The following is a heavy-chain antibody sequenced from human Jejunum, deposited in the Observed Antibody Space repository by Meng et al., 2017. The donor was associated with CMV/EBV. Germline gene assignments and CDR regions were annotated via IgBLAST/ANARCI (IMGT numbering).Heavy chain of an antibody. CDR3: ATTLYPIPFLNYFDP. V-gene: IGHV4-59*01. CDR2: LDYSETA. Sequence: GGSITRYYGSWIRQPPGKGLEWIGYLDYSETAYYSPSIRRRVTISVDTTKNQFSLRLNSVTAADTAVYFCATTLYPIPFLNYFDPWGQGTLVTVSS. CDR1: GGSITRYY. J-gene: IGHJ5*02. D-gene: IGHD3-16*01.